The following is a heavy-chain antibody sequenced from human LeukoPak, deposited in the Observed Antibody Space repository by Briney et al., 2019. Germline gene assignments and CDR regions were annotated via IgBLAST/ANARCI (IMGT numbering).Heavy chain of an antibody. CDR2: IYYSGNTNT. D-gene: IGHD2-21*01. J-gene: IGHJ3*02. CDR1: GYSISSGYY. Sequence: SETLSLTCTVSGYSISSGYYWGWIRQPPGKGLEWIGYIYYSGNTNTNYNPSLKSRVTISADTSKNQFSLKLSSVTAADTAVYYCARELLVVRAFDIWGQGTMVTVSS. V-gene: IGHV4-61*01. CDR3: ARELLVVRAFDI.